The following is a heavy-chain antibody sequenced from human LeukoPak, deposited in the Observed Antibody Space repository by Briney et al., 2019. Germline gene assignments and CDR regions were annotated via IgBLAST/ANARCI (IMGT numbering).Heavy chain of an antibody. CDR3: AKAGGYSGSFYYFDY. V-gene: IGHV3-30*18. CDR2: ISYDGSNK. Sequence: GGSLRLSCAASGFTFSSYGMHWVRQAPGKGLEWVAVISYDGSNKYYADSVKGRFTISRDNSKNTLYLQMNSLRAEDTAVHYCAKAGGYSGSFYYFDYWGQGTLVTVSS. CDR1: GFTFSSYG. D-gene: IGHD1-26*01. J-gene: IGHJ4*02.